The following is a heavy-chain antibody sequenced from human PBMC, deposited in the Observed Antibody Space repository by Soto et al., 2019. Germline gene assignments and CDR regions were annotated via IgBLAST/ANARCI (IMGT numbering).Heavy chain of an antibody. CDR2: ISAYNGNT. Sequence: ASVKVSCKASGYTFTSYGSSWVRQAPGQGLEWMGWISAYNGNTNYAQKLQGRVTMTTDTSTSTAYMELRSLRSDDTAVYYCARDGFWSGYYPPYHYYGMDVWGQGTTVTVSS. CDR1: GYTFTSYG. V-gene: IGHV1-18*04. CDR3: ARDGFWSGYYPPYHYYGMDV. J-gene: IGHJ6*02. D-gene: IGHD3-3*01.